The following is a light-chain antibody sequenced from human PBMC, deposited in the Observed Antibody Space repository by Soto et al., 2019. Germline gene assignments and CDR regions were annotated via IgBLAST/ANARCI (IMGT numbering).Light chain of an antibody. J-gene: IGLJ1*01. V-gene: IGLV2-11*01. CDR1: SSDVGAYNY. CDR3: SSYAGILYV. CDR2: DVT. Sequence: RPRSGARFPGPAVAVSCTGSSSDVGAYNYVSWYQQHPGKAPKLVIYDVTKRPSGVPDRFSGSKSGNTASLTISGLQAEDEADYYCSSYAGILYVFGTGTKV.